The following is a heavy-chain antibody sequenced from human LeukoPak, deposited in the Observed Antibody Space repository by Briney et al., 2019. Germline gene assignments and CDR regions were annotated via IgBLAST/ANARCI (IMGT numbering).Heavy chain of an antibody. CDR1: GLTFSNYG. Sequence: GGSLRLSCAASGLTFSNYGMHWVRQAPGKGLEWVAVISYDGSAEYYADSVKGRFAIYRDNSRNTLYLQMNSLRPEDTAVYYYAKVLTRGSSWYEDYWGQGTLVTVSS. CDR2: ISYDGSAE. J-gene: IGHJ4*02. V-gene: IGHV3-30*18. D-gene: IGHD6-13*01. CDR3: AKVLTRGSSWYEDY.